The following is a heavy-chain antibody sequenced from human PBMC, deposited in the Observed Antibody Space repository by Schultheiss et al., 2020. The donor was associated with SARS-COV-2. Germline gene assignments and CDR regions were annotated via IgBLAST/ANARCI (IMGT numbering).Heavy chain of an antibody. V-gene: IGHV3-30*04. CDR1: GFTFSNYA. J-gene: IGHJ4*02. CDR3: ARGLRSGYRTVDY. Sequence: GGSLRLSCAASGFTFSNYAMHWVRQAPGKGLEWVAVISYDGSNKYYADSVKGRFTISRDNSKNTLYLQMNSLRAEDTAVYYCARGLRSGYRTVDYWGQGTLVTVSS. D-gene: IGHD3-3*01. CDR2: ISYDGSNK.